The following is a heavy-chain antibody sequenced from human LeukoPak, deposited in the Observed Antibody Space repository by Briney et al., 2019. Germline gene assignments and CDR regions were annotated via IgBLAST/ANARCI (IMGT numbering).Heavy chain of an antibody. CDR3: ARLFGSYYYFDY. CDR1: GGSISSYY. CDR2: IYYSGST. J-gene: IGHJ4*02. Sequence: SGTLSLTCTVSGGSISSYYWSWIRQPPGKGLEWIGYIYYSGSTNYNPSLKSRVTISVDTSKNQFSLKLSSVTAADTAVYYCARLFGSYYYFDYWGQGTLVTVSS. V-gene: IGHV4-59*08. D-gene: IGHD1-26*01.